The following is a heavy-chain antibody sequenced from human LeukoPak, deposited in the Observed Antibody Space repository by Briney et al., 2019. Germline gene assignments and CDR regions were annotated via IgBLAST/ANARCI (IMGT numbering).Heavy chain of an antibody. D-gene: IGHD5-12*01. Sequence: SETLSLTCTVSGGSISSYYWSWIRQPPGKGLEWIGYIYYSGSTNYNPSLKSRVTISVDTSKNQFSLKLSSVTAADTAVYYCARMPSVSGYDFFAYWGQGTLVTVSS. CDR2: IYYSGST. CDR1: GGSISSYY. V-gene: IGHV4-59*01. CDR3: ARMPSVSGYDFFAY. J-gene: IGHJ4*02.